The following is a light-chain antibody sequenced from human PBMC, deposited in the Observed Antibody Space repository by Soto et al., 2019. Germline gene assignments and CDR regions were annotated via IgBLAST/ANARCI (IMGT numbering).Light chain of an antibody. V-gene: IGKV2D-29*01. CDR3: MQGMRLPRT. CDR2: EVS. J-gene: IGKJ2*02. Sequence: EIVMTQTPLSLSVTPGQPASISCRSSESLLQSDGKTYLYWYLQKAGQPPQLVIHEVSNRFSGAPDRFTGSGSGTDFTLKISRVEAEDVGIFYCMQGMRLPRTFGQGTKLEI. CDR1: ESLLQSDGKTY.